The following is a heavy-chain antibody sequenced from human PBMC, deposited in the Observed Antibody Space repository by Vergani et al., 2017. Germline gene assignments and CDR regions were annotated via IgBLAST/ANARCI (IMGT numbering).Heavy chain of an antibody. D-gene: IGHD1-1*01. CDR1: GGSINPSSSF. J-gene: IGHJ5*02. CDR3: ERGNLGVNCPKYNWLAP. Sequence: QLQLQESGPGLVKPSETLSLICTVSGGSINPSSSFWGWIRQSPGKGLEWIGRIYPNGNGNYNESLRSRLTMSIDTSRSQFSLSLSSVTAADTAVYYCERGNLGVNCPKYNWLAPWGRGILVTVSS. V-gene: IGHV4-39*07. CDR2: IYPNGNG.